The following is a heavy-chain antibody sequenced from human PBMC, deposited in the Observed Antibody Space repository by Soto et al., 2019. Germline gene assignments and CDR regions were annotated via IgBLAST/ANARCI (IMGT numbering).Heavy chain of an antibody. J-gene: IGHJ4*02. CDR1: GYTFTSYG. V-gene: IGHV1-18*01. CDR2: IRTQNGNT. CDR3: ARGGTPIAI. D-gene: IGHD1-1*01. Sequence: QVQLVQSGAEVKKPGASVKVSCKASGYTFTSYGISWVRQAPGQWLEWMGWIRTQNGNTNYAQKLQGRVIMNTDTSTSTAYMELRRLRSADTAVYYCARGGTPIAIWWQGTLVTVSS.